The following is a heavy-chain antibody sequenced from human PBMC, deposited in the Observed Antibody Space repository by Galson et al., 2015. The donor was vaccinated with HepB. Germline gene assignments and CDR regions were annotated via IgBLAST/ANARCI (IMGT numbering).Heavy chain of an antibody. CDR2: ISNDGRNK. J-gene: IGHJ5*02. CDR1: GFTLSTYG. Sequence: SLRLSCAASGFTLSTYGMHWVRQAPGKGLEWVAVISNDGRNKNYVDSVKGRFTISRDNSKSTLYLQMNSLRAEDTAVYYCARGVNFGGGATDWFDPWGQGTLVTVSS. V-gene: IGHV3-30*03. D-gene: IGHD1-26*01. CDR3: ARGVNFGGGATDWFDP.